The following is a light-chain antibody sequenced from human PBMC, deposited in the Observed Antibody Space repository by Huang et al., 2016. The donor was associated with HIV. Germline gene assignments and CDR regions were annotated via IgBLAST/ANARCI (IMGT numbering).Light chain of an antibody. Sequence: EIVMTQSPAVLSLSPGERVTLTCRASYSVVNKLALYQQKPGRAPRLVIYDTSTRSSGVPARFSGSGSGTNFSLTINSLQSEDLAVYYCQHYNNWPLTFGGGTRVEIK. CDR3: QHYNNWPLT. CDR2: DTS. V-gene: IGKV3-15*01. CDR1: YSVVNK. J-gene: IGKJ4*01.